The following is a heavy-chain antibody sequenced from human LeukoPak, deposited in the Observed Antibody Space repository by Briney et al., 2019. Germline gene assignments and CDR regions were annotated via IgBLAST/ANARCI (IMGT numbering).Heavy chain of an antibody. CDR1: GYTFTSNY. D-gene: IGHD6-19*01. J-gene: IGHJ4*02. CDR2: INPSGGST. Sequence: ASVKVSCKASGYTFTSNYIHWVRQTPGQGLEWMGIINPSGGSTTYAQKFQGRVTMTRDTSTSTVYMELSSLRSEDTAVYYCAREASGWYDYWGQGTLVTVSS. V-gene: IGHV1-46*01. CDR3: AREASGWYDY.